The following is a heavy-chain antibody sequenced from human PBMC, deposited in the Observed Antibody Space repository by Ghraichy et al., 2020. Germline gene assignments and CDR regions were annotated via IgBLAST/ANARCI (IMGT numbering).Heavy chain of an antibody. V-gene: IGHV4-59*01. D-gene: IGHD1-26*01. J-gene: IGHJ4*02. CDR2: IYYSGST. CDR1: GGSISSYY. CDR3: ARDSGIVGATSLDY. Sequence: SETLSPTCTVSGGSISSYYWSWIRQPPGKGLEWIGYIYYSGSTNYNPSLKSRVTISVDTSKNQFSLKLSSVTAADTAVYYCARDSGIVGATSLDYWGQGTLVTVSS.